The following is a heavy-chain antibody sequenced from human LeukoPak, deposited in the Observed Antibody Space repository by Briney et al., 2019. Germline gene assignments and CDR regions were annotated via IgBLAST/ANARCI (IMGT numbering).Heavy chain of an antibody. CDR2: ISSSGSTI. CDR1: GFTFSDYY. V-gene: IGHV3-11*04. Sequence: GGSLRLSCAASGFTFSDYYMSWIRQAPGKGLEGVSYISSSGSTIYYADSVKGRFTISRDNAKNSLYLQMNSLRAEDTAVYYCARDPDVVGATPFDYWGQGTLVTVSS. J-gene: IGHJ4*02. CDR3: ARDPDVVGATPFDY. D-gene: IGHD1-26*01.